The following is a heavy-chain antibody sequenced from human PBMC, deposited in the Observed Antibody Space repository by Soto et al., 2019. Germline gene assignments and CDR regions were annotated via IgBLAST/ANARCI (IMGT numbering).Heavy chain of an antibody. V-gene: IGHV3-13*05. J-gene: IGHJ6*03. Sequence: EVQLVESGGDLVQPGGSLRLSCAASGFTFSSYDMHWVRQAAGKGLEWVSAIGTAGDPYYTDSAKGRFTISRENAQNSLFLEMNSLRAGDTAVYYCARGSFGAGRFRAYVDVWGRGTTVTVSS. CDR2: IGTAGDP. D-gene: IGHD3-10*01. CDR3: ARGSFGAGRFRAYVDV. CDR1: GFTFSSYD.